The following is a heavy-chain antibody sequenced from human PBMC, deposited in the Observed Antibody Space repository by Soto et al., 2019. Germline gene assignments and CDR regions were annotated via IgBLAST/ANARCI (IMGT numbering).Heavy chain of an antibody. CDR2: IYPGDSDT. J-gene: IGHJ3*02. D-gene: IGHD3-9*01. CDR1: GYSFTSYW. V-gene: IGHV5-51*01. CDR3: ASDYDILTGSPGGDAFDI. Sequence: LGESLKISCKGSGYSFTSYWIGWVRQMPGKGLEWMGIIYPGDSDTRYSPSFQGQVTISADKSINTAYLQWSSLKASDTAMYYCASDYDILTGSPGGDAFDIWGQGTMVTVSS.